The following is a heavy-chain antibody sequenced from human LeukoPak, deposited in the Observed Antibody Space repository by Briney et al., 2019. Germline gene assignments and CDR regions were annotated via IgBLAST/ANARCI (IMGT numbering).Heavy chain of an antibody. CDR3: ARVTYYYGSSGYYLDAFDI. J-gene: IGHJ3*02. D-gene: IGHD3-22*01. CDR1: GYTFTGYY. CDR2: INPNSGGT. V-gene: IGHV1-2*02. Sequence: GASVKVSCKASGYTFTGYYMHWVRQAPGQGLEWMGWINPNSGGTNYAQKFQGRVTMTRDTSISTAYMELSRLRSDDTAVYYCARVTYYYGSSGYYLDAFDIWGQGTMVTVSS.